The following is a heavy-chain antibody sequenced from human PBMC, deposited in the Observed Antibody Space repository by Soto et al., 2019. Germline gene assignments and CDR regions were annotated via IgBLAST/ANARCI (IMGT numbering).Heavy chain of an antibody. J-gene: IGHJ5*02. V-gene: IGHV3-33*01. Sequence: QVQLVESGGGVVQPGGSLRLSCATSGFLFSSYNMHWLRQAPDKGLEWLAVIWYDGKNQYYGDSLKGRLTISRDNSKNTLYLKMDGLRVEDTAVYFCARDGGSGAAAGRSNWFDPWGQGTLVTVSS. CDR1: GFLFSSYN. CDR2: IWYDGKNQ. D-gene: IGHD6-13*01. CDR3: ARDGGSGAAAGRSNWFDP.